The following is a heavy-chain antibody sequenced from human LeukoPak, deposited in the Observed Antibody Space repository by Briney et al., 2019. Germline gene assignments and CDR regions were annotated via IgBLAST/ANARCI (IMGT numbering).Heavy chain of an antibody. CDR3: ARHQDFFACYPFDY. V-gene: IGHV4-59*08. Sequence: SETLSLTCSVSGGSISSYYWSWIRQPPGKGLEWIGYIYYKGNTNYNPSLKSRVTISVDTSKNQFSLNLTSVTAADTAVYYCARHQDFFACYPFDYWGQGTLVTVSS. D-gene: IGHD3-3*01. CDR1: GGSISSYY. J-gene: IGHJ4*02. CDR2: IYYKGNT.